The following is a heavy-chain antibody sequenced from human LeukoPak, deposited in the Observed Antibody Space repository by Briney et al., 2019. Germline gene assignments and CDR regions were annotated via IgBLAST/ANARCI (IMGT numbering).Heavy chain of an antibody. CDR3: AKEPNGKLKLNPEDRYCSGGSCYSWFDP. CDR2: IIPIFGTA. J-gene: IGHJ5*02. V-gene: IGHV1-69*05. Sequence: GASVKVSCKASGYTFTGYYMHWVRQAPGQGLEWMGRIIPIFGTANYAQKFQGRVTITTDESTGTAYMELSSLRSEDTAVYYCAKEPNGKLKLNPEDRYCSGGSCYSWFDPWGQGTLVTASS. D-gene: IGHD2-15*01. CDR1: GYTFTGYY.